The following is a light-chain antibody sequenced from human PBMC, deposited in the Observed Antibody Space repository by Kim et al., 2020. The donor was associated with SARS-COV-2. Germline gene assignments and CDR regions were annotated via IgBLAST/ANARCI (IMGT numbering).Light chain of an antibody. V-gene: IGKV1-27*01. Sequence: ASVGDRVTITCRASEGIGTSLAWYQQKPGKGPKLLIYAASDLQSGVPSRFSGSGSGTDFTLAISSLQPEDVATYYCQRYDSAPWTFGQGTKVDIK. CDR1: EGIGTS. CDR3: QRYDSAPWT. CDR2: AAS. J-gene: IGKJ1*01.